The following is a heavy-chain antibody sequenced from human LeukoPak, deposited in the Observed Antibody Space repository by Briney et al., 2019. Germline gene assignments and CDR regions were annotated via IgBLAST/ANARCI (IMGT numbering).Heavy chain of an antibody. Sequence: ASVTVSCTASGGTFSSYAISWVRQAPGQGLEWMGGIIPIFGTANYAQKFQGRVTITADESTSTAYMELSSLRSEDTAVYYCARDRGAVAGRNYFDYWGQGTLVTVSS. J-gene: IGHJ4*02. D-gene: IGHD6-19*01. CDR2: IIPIFGTA. CDR1: GGTFSSYA. CDR3: ARDRGAVAGRNYFDY. V-gene: IGHV1-69*13.